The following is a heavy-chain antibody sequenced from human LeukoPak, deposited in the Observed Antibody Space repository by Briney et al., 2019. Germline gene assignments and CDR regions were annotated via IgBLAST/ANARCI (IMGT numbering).Heavy chain of an antibody. D-gene: IGHD3-22*01. CDR2: IYPGDPDT. Sequence: GASVKVSCKASGYTFTGYYMHWVRQAPGQGLEWMGIIYPGDPDTRYSPSFQGQVTISADKSINTAYLQWSSLRASDTAMYYCARSTGYSYPDAFDVWGRGTMVTVSS. J-gene: IGHJ3*01. CDR1: GYTFTGYY. V-gene: IGHV5-51*01. CDR3: ARSTGYSYPDAFDV.